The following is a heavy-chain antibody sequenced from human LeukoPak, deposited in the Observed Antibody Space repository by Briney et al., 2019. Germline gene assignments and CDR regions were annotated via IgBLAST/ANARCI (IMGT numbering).Heavy chain of an antibody. V-gene: IGHV3-30*01. CDR3: HIVAVTVNSPHDSFDV. Sequence: AMSLRFSCSASGFTFNTFLMHWVRQAPGKGLEWVAVISSGGNNKYYADSVKGRFRIYRDNSKKTIYLQMNGLRTEDTAVYHCHIVAVTVNSPHDSFDVWGQGTLVTVTS. J-gene: IGHJ3*01. CDR1: GFTFNTFL. D-gene: IGHD2-21*02. CDR2: ISSGGNNK.